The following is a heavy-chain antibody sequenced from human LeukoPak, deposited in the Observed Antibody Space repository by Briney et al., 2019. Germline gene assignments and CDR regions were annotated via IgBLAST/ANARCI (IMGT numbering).Heavy chain of an antibody. Sequence: VQPGGSLRLSCAASGFTFSNYAMSWVRPAPGEGLGCASGITNSGGGTFYAASVKGRFTISRDNSKNTLYLQMNNLRAEDTAIYYCAKKGAVTATGYFDYWGQGTLVTVSS. CDR2: ITNSGGGT. V-gene: IGHV3-23*01. CDR1: GFTFSNYA. J-gene: IGHJ4*02. CDR3: AKKGAVTATGYFDY. D-gene: IGHD2-21*02.